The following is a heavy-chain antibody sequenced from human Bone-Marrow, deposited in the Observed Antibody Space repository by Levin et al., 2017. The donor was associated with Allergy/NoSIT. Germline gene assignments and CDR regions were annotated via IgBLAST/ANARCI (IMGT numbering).Heavy chain of an antibody. CDR3: ARGWLRYYFDY. J-gene: IGHJ4*02. CDR1: GFTFSDFY. Sequence: PGGSLRLSCAASGFTFSDFYMSWIRQAPGKGLEWISYISISGNSIYYADSVKGRFTISRDNAKNSLHLQINSLRAEDTAVYYCARGWLRYYFDYWGQGTLVTVSS. V-gene: IGHV3-11*01. D-gene: IGHD5-12*01. CDR2: ISISGNSI.